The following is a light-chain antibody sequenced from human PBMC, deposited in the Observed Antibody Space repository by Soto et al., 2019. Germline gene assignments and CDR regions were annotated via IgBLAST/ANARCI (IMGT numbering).Light chain of an antibody. Sequence: EIVFTQSPGTLSLSPGERATLSCRASQSVSSSLAWYQQKPGQAPRLLIYDASNRATGIPARFSGSGSGTDFTLTISRLEPEDFAVYYCQHYGSSFTFGQGTRLEI. J-gene: IGKJ5*01. CDR1: QSVSSS. CDR3: QHYGSSFT. CDR2: DAS. V-gene: IGKV3-20*01.